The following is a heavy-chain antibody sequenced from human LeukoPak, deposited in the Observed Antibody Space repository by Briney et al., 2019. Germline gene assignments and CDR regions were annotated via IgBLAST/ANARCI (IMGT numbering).Heavy chain of an antibody. CDR2: IYYSGTT. D-gene: IGHD6-13*01. V-gene: IGHV4-39*01. J-gene: IGHJ4*02. CDR3: ARHGGAAAAIDY. Sequence: SETLSLTCTVSGGFVSSSSYFWGWIRQPPGKRLEWIGSIYYSGTTYHNPSLKSRITISVDTSKNQSSLKLSSVTAADTAVYYCARHGGAAAAIDYWGQGTLVTVSS. CDR1: GGFVSSSSYF.